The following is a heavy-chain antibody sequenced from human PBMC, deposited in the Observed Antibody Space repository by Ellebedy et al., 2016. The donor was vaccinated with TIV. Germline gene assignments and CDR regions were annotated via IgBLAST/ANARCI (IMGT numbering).Heavy chain of an antibody. V-gene: IGHV4-38-2*02. CDR1: GFSISGGYY. D-gene: IGHD3-16*01. CDR2: MFHSGST. CDR3: ARMRSYGFSTPAY. J-gene: IGHJ4*02. Sequence: SETLSLXCSVSGFSISGGYYWGWIRQTPGKGLEWIGSMFHSGSTYYNPSLKSRATISVDTSKNQMSLKVTSVTAADTAIYYCARMRSYGFSTPAYWGQGTLVSVSS.